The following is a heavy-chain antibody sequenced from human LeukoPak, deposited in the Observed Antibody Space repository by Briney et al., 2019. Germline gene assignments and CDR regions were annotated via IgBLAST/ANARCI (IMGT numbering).Heavy chain of an antibody. CDR3: ARGVGSYGEDDY. Sequence: GGSLRLSCAASGFTFSSYAMHWVRQAPGKGLEWVAVISYDGSNKYYADSVKGRFTISRDNSKNTLYLQMNSLRAEDTAVYCCARGVGSYGEDDYWGQGTLVTVSS. CDR1: GFTFSSYA. J-gene: IGHJ4*02. V-gene: IGHV3-30*04. D-gene: IGHD1-26*01. CDR2: ISYDGSNK.